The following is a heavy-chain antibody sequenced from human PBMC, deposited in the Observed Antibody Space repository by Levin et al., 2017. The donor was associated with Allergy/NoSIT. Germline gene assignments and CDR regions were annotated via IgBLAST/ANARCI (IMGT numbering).Heavy chain of an antibody. D-gene: IGHD1-26*01. V-gene: IGHV3-21*01. J-gene: IGHJ6*02. CDR2: ITGGSTYI. CDR1: GFTFSSFT. Sequence: GESLKISCAASGFTFSSFTMTWVRQAPGKGLEWVSSITGGSTYIYHADSVRGRFTISRDNANNSLFLQMNSLSAEDSAVYYCARDRHSILYYANSYYDMDLWGQGTTVAVSS. CDR3: ARDRHSILYYANSYYDMDL.